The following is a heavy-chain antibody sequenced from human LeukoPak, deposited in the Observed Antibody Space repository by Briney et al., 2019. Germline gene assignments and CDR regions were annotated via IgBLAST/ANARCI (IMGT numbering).Heavy chain of an antibody. CDR2: INPNSGGT. Sequence: ASVKVSCKASGYTFTSYYMHWVRQAPGQGLEWMGRINPNSGGTNYAQKFQGRVTMTRDTSISTAYMELSRLRSDDTAVYYCARENQDYYDSSGYDYWGQGTLVTVSS. CDR1: GYTFTSYY. V-gene: IGHV1-2*06. D-gene: IGHD3-22*01. J-gene: IGHJ4*02. CDR3: ARENQDYYDSSGYDY.